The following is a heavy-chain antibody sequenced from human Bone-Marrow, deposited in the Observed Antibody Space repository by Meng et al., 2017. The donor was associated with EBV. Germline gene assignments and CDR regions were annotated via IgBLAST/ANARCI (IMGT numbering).Heavy chain of an antibody. V-gene: IGHV3-74*01. CDR1: GFSFSSYW. CDR3: SRDLVGSDDY. CDR2: LNEHGTIT. Sequence: QLGGCGGALVRPGGSRRLSCAASGFSFSSYWMHWVRQAPGKGPVWVSRLNEHGTITTYADSIKGRFTISRDNAKNTLYLQMNSLRVEDTAVYYCSRDLVGSDDYWGQGTLVTVSS. J-gene: IGHJ4*02.